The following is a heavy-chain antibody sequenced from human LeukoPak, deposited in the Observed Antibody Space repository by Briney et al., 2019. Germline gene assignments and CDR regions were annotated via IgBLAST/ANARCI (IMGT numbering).Heavy chain of an antibody. CDR2: ISGSGGST. CDR3: AKSTVPDIVVVVAAPPDY. CDR1: GFTFSSYA. V-gene: IGHV3-23*01. D-gene: IGHD2-15*01. Sequence: GGSLRLSCAASGFTFSSYAMSWVRQAPGKGLEWVSAISGSGGSTYYADSAKGRFTISRDNSKNTLYLQMNSLRAEDTAVYYCAKSTVPDIVVVVAAPPDYWGQGTLVTVSS. J-gene: IGHJ4*02.